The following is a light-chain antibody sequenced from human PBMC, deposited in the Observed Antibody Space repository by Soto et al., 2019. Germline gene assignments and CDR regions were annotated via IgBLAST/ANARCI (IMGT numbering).Light chain of an antibody. V-gene: IGKV3-20*01. J-gene: IGKJ5*01. CDR3: QHYENSPIT. CDR2: AAS. Sequence: EIVLTQSPATLSLSPGESATLSCRTSQSVSSNSLAWHQQKPGQAPRLLMYAASSRAAGIPDRFSGGGSETDFILTISRVEPEDFAMYYCQHYENSPITFGPGTRLEIK. CDR1: QSVSSNS.